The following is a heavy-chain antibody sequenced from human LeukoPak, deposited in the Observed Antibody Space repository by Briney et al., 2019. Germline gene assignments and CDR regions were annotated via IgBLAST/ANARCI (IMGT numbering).Heavy chain of an antibody. V-gene: IGHV3-21*01. D-gene: IGHD3-3*01. J-gene: IGHJ5*02. CDR3: ARDPTSVFGVVIGVNWFDP. CDR1: GFTCSSYS. CDR2: ISSRSSYI. Sequence: GGSLRLSGAASGFTCSSYSMNWVRQAPGKGLECVSSISSRSSYIYYADSVKGRFTISRDNAKNSLYLQMSSMRAEDTAVYYCARDPTSVFGVVIGVNWFDPWGQGPLVTVSS.